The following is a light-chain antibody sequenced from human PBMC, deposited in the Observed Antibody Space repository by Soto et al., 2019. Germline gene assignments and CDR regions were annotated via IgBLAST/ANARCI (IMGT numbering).Light chain of an antibody. Sequence: QSALTQPASVSGSPGQSISISCTGTSSEVGSYNLVSLYQQHQGKAPKLRMYEGSKRPSGVSNRFSASQCGDTASLTISGLQAEDEAEYYCCSYAGSRSLWVFGGGTKLTVL. J-gene: IGLJ3*02. CDR1: SSEVGSYNL. V-gene: IGLV2-23*01. CDR2: EGS. CDR3: CSYAGSRSLWV.